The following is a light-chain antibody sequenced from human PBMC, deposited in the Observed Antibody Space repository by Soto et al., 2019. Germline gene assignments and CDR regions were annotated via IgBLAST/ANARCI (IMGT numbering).Light chain of an antibody. CDR2: SSI. CDR3: TAWDDSLNGVL. J-gene: IGLJ2*01. V-gene: IGLV1-44*01. Sequence: QSVLTQPPSASGTPGQRVTISCSGSSSNIGSNTVNWYQKFPGTAPKLLIYSSILRPSGVPDRCSGSKSGTSASLAISGLQAEDEADYYCTAWDDSLNGVLFGGGTKLTV. CDR1: SSNIGSNT.